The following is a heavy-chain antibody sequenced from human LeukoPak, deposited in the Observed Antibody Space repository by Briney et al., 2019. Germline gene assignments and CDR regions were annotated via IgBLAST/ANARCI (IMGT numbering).Heavy chain of an antibody. CDR3: ARHGFPIAARPFDY. Sequence: SETLSLTCTVSGGSISSSSYYWGWIRQPPGKGLEWIGSIYYSGSTYYNPSLKSRVTISVDTSKNQFSLKLSSVTAADTAVYYCARHGFPIAARPFDYWGQGTLVTVSP. V-gene: IGHV4-39*01. CDR1: GGSISSSSYY. D-gene: IGHD6-6*01. CDR2: IYYSGST. J-gene: IGHJ4*02.